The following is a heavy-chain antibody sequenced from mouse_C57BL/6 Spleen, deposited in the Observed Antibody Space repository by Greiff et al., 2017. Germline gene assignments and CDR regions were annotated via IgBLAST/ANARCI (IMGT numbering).Heavy chain of an antibody. D-gene: IGHD1-1*01. J-gene: IGHJ2*01. CDR1: GYAFSSYW. Sequence: VQLQQSGAELVKPGASVKLSCKASGYAFSSYWMNWVKQRPGKGLEWIGQIYPGDGDTNYNGKFKGKATLTADKSSSTAYMQLSSLTSEDSAVYFCARNPLTTVVAPYFDYWGQGTTLTVSS. V-gene: IGHV1-80*01. CDR3: ARNPLTTVVAPYFDY. CDR2: IYPGDGDT.